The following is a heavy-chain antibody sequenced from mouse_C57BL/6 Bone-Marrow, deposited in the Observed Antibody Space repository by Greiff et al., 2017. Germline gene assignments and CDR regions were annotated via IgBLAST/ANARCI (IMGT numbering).Heavy chain of an antibody. V-gene: IGHV1-72*01. CDR1: GYTFTRYW. CDR2: IDPNSGGT. D-gene: IGHD2-5*01. CDR3: ARAPYYSNYEFAY. Sequence: VQLQQPGAELVKPGASVKLSCKASGYTFTRYWMHWVKQRPGRGLEWIGRIDPNSGGTTYNEKFKSKATLAVAKPSSTAYMQLSSLTSEDSAVYYCARAPYYSNYEFAYWGQGTLVTVSA. J-gene: IGHJ3*01.